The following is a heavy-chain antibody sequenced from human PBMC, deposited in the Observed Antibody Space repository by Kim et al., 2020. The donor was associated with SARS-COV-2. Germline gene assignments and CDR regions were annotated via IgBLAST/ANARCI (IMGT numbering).Heavy chain of an antibody. CDR3: AASTVTIFGLILPCMDV. V-gene: IGHV6-1*01. CDR1: GDRVSSNSVT. J-gene: IGHJ6*02. Sequence: SQTLSLTCAISGDRVSSNSVTWHWIRQSPSRGLEWLGRTYYRSKWYNDSAVSEKSRITINPDTSKNQFSLQLNSVTPEDTAVYYCAASTVTIFGLILPCMDVWGQGTTVTVSS. D-gene: IGHD3-3*01. CDR2: TYYRSKWYN.